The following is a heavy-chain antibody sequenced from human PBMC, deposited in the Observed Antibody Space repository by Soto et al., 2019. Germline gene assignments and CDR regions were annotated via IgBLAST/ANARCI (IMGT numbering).Heavy chain of an antibody. Sequence: ASVKVSCKASGYTFIGYYMHWVRQAPGQGLEWMGWINPNSGGTNYAQKFQGWVTMTRDTSISTAYMELSRLRSDDTAVYYCAREAFVSSTIQQRRYFQHWGQGTLVTVSS. CDR2: INPNSGGT. V-gene: IGHV1-2*04. D-gene: IGHD6-25*01. CDR3: AREAFVSSTIQQRRYFQH. CDR1: GYTFIGYY. J-gene: IGHJ1*01.